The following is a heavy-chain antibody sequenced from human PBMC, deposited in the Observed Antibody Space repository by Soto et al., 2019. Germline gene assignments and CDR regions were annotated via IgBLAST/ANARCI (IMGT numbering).Heavy chain of an antibody. D-gene: IGHD2-21*02. CDR2: ISYDGSNK. CDR1: GFTFSSYG. Sequence: QVQLVESGGGVVQPGRSLRLSCAASGFTFSSYGMHWVRQAPGKGLEWVAVISYDGSNKYYADSVKGRFTISRDNSKNTLYLQMNSLRAEDTAVYYCAKSLLRVVVTAMTDYWGQGTLVTVSS. CDR3: AKSLLRVVVTAMTDY. V-gene: IGHV3-30*18. J-gene: IGHJ4*02.